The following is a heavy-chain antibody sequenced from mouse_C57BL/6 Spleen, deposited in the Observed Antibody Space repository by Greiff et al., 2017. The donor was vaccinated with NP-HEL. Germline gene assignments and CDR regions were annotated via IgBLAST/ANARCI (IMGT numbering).Heavy chain of an antibody. CDR3: ARGGPELSPAMDY. D-gene: IGHD3-3*01. CDR2: IDPSDSYT. Sequence: QVQLQQPGAELVRPGTSVKLSCKASGYTFTSYWMHWVKQRPGQGLEWIGVIDPSDSYTNYNQKFKGKATLTVDTSSSTAYMQLSSLTSEDSAVYYCARGGPELSPAMDYWGQGTSVTVSS. CDR1: GYTFTSYW. J-gene: IGHJ4*01. V-gene: IGHV1-59*01.